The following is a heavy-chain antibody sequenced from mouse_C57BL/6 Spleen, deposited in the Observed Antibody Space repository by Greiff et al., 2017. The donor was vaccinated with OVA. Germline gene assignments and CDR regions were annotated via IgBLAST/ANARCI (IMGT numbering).Heavy chain of an antibody. CDR2: ISDGGSYT. CDR1: GFTFSSYA. D-gene: IGHD1-1*01. V-gene: IGHV5-4*03. Sequence: EVKLVEPGGGLVKPGGSLKLSCAASGFTFSSYAMSWVRQTPEKRLEWVATISDGGSYTYSPDNVKGRFTFTRDNAKNNLYLQMSLMKSEDAAMYYCAGNYYDSSYHDYWGQGTTLTGSA. J-gene: IGHJ2*01. CDR3: AGNYYDSSYHDY.